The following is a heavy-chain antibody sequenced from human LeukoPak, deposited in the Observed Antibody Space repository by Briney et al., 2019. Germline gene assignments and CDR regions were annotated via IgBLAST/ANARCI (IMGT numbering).Heavy chain of an antibody. V-gene: IGHV1-18*01. D-gene: IGHD5-18*01. CDR3: EGGGNSYGYRY. J-gene: IGHJ4*02. CDR1: GYTFTSYG. Sequence: GASVKVSCKASGYTFTSYGISWVRQAPGQGLEWMGWISAYNGNTNYAQKFQGRVTMTRDTSISTAYMELSRLRSDDTAVYYCEGGGNSYGYRYWGQGTPVTVSS. CDR2: ISAYNGNT.